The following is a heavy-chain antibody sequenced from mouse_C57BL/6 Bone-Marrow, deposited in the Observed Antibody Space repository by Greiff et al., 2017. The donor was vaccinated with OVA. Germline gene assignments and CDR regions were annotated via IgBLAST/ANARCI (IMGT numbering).Heavy chain of an antibody. CDR2: ISSGSSTI. CDR1: GFTFSDYG. J-gene: IGHJ3*01. D-gene: IGHD2-4*01. V-gene: IGHV5-17*01. Sequence: DVKLVESGGGLVKPGGSLKLSCAASGFTFSDYGMHWVRQAPEKGLEWVAYISSGSSTIYYADTVKGRFTISRVNAKNTLFLQMTSLRSEDTAMYYCARGGRYYDYDEGFAYWGQGTLVTVSA. CDR3: ARGGRYYDYDEGFAY.